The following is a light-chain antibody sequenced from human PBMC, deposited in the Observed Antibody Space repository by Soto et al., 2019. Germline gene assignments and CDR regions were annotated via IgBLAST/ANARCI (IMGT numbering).Light chain of an antibody. Sequence: EIVLTQSPGTLSLSPGERATLSCRASQSVTSSYLAWYQQKPGQAPGLLIYGASSRATGIPDRFSGSGSGADFTLTISRLEPEDFAVYYCQQYCNSPLTFDGETKVEIK. CDR1: QSVTSSY. CDR3: QQYCNSPLT. CDR2: GAS. J-gene: IGKJ4*01. V-gene: IGKV3-20*01.